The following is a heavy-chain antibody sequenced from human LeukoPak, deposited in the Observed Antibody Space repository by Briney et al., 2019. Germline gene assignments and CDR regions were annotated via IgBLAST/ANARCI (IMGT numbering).Heavy chain of an antibody. CDR3: SGGSRFVDY. Sequence: GGSLRLSCSASGFTFTTYDMTWVRQAPGKGLEWVANIKEDGSEKYYVDSVKGRFTISRDNAKNSLFLQMNSLRVEDTAVYYCSGGSRFVDYWGQGTLVTVSS. CDR2: IKEDGSEK. D-gene: IGHD3-10*01. V-gene: IGHV3-7*04. J-gene: IGHJ4*02. CDR1: GFTFTTYD.